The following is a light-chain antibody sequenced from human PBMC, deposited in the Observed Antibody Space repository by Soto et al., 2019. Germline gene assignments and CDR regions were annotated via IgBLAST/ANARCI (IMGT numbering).Light chain of an antibody. CDR3: AAWDDILNGLV. CDR2: YDD. Sequence: QSVLTQPPSVSEAPRQRVTISCSGSSSNIGNNAVNWYQQLPGKAPKLLIYYDDLLPSGVSDRFSGSKSGTSASLAISGLQSEDDADYYCAAWDDILNGLVFGGGTKLTVL. V-gene: IGLV1-36*01. CDR1: SSNIGNNA. J-gene: IGLJ3*02.